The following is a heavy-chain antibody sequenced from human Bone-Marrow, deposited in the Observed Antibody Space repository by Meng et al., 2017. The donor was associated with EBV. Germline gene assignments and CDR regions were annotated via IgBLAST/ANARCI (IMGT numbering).Heavy chain of an antibody. D-gene: IGHD2-15*01. J-gene: IGHJ4*02. CDR2: ISGSGGST. CDR3: AKAPPPRYCSGGSCYSEVYYFDY. CDR1: GFTCXSYA. V-gene: IGHV3-23*01. Sequence: EVQLLESXXXXVXXGGSLRLSCAASGFTCXSYAMSWVRQAPGKGLEWVSAISGSGGSTYYADSVKGRFTISRDNSKNTLYLQMNSLRAEDTAVYYCAKAPPPRYCSGGSCYSEVYYFDYWGQGTLVTVSS.